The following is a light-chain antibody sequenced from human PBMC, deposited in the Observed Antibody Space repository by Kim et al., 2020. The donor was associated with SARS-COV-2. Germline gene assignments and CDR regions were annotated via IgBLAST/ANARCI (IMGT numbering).Light chain of an antibody. CDR1: SRDVGGYNH. Sequence: GQSVTLPLPGTSRDVGGYNHVPPFQPHPGKGPKLIIYAVSPRPSGVPGRFSGSKSGNTASLTVSGLQPEDEADYYCSSYADSNNFVFGTGTKVTVL. CDR2: AVS. CDR3: SSYADSNNFV. V-gene: IGLV2-8*01. J-gene: IGLJ1*01.